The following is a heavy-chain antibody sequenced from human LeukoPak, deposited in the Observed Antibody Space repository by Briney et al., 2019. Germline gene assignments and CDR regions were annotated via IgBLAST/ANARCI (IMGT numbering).Heavy chain of an antibody. CDR3: ARDRPPRIAARLHYYYYYMDV. V-gene: IGHV1-24*01. CDR1: GYTLTELS. CDR2: FDPEDGET. D-gene: IGHD6-6*01. Sequence: ASVKVSCKVSGYTLTELSMHWVRQAPGKGLEWMGGFDPEDGETIYAQKFQGRVTITTDESTSTAYMELSSLRSEDTAVYYRARDRPPRIAARLHYYYYYMDVWGKGTTVTVSS. J-gene: IGHJ6*03.